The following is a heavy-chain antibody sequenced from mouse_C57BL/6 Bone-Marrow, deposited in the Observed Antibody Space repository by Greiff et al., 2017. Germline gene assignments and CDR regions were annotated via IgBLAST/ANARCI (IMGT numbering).Heavy chain of an antibody. D-gene: IGHD2-2*01. Sequence: VKLQESGPGLVAPSQSLSITCTVSGFSLNSYGVRWVRQPPGKGLEWLGVIWGDGGTNYHSALLSRLSISKDNSKSQVFLKLNSLQTDGTATYYCAESYGYGVRDYAMDYWGQGTSVTVSS. CDR1: GFSLNSYG. J-gene: IGHJ4*01. V-gene: IGHV2-3*01. CDR3: AESYGYGVRDYAMDY. CDR2: IWGDGGT.